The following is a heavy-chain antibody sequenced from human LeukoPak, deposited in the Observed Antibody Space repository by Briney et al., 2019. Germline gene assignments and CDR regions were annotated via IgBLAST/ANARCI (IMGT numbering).Heavy chain of an antibody. V-gene: IGHV3-23*01. CDR2: MSGSGGSI. CDR1: GFTFSTYA. D-gene: IGHD6-19*01. J-gene: IGHJ4*02. CDR3: AKMPESSGWYNFDY. Sequence: PGGSLRLSCAASGFTFSTYAMSWVRQAPGKGLEWVSAMSGSGGSIYYTDSVKGRFTISIENSKNTLYLQMNSLRAEDTAVYYCAKMPESSGWYNFDYWGQGTLVTVSS.